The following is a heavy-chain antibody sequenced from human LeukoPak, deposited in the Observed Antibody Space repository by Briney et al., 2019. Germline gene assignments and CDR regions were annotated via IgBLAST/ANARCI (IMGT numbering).Heavy chain of an antibody. J-gene: IGHJ4*02. CDR3: AKGDDYCSSTSCYLVY. V-gene: IGHV3-9*01. CDR2: ISWNSGSI. Sequence: PGRSLRLSCAASGFTFDDYARHWVRQAPGKGLEWVSGISWNSGSIGYADSVKGRFTISRDNAKNSLYLQMNSLRAEDTALYYCAKGDDYCSSTSCYLVYWGQGTLVTVSS. D-gene: IGHD2-2*01. CDR1: GFTFDDYA.